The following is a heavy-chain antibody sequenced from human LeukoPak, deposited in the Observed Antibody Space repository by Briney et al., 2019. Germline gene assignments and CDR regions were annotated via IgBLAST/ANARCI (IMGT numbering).Heavy chain of an antibody. D-gene: IGHD3-22*01. CDR3: AKDNYDSSGYHDY. Sequence: PGGSLRLSCAASGFTFSSYGMHWVRQAPGKGLEWVAVISYDGSNKYYADSVKGRFTISRDNSKNTLYLQMNSLRAEDTAVYYCAKDNYDSSGYHDYWGQGTLVTVSS. V-gene: IGHV3-30*18. CDR1: GFTFSSYG. J-gene: IGHJ4*02. CDR2: ISYDGSNK.